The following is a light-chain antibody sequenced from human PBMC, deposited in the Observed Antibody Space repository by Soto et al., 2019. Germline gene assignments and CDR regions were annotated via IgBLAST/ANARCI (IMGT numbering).Light chain of an antibody. CDR3: SSYTSTATIL. CDR2: EVS. V-gene: IGLV2-14*01. J-gene: IGLJ2*01. Sequence: QSALTQPASVSGSPGQSITISCTGTTSDIGAYNYVSWYQHHPGKAPKFMMYEVSYRPSGVSNRLSGSKSGNTASLTISGLQAEDEADYYCSSYTSTATILFGGGTK. CDR1: TSDIGAYNY.